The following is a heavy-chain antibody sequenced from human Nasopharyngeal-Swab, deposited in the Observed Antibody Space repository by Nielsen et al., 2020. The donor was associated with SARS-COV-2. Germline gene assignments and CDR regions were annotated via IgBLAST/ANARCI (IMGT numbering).Heavy chain of an antibody. CDR3: ARSMVRGVKGPFDP. Sequence: GESLKISCAASGFTFGSYGMHWVRQAPGKGLEWGAVIWYDGSNKYYADSVKGRFTISRDNSKNTLYLQMNSLRAEDTAVYYCARSMVRGVKGPFDPWGQGTLVTVSS. D-gene: IGHD3-10*01. J-gene: IGHJ5*02. CDR2: IWYDGSNK. V-gene: IGHV3-33*01. CDR1: GFTFGSYG.